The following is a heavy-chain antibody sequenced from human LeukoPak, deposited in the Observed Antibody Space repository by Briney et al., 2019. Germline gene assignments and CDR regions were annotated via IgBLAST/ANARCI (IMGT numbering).Heavy chain of an antibody. V-gene: IGHV3-33*01. CDR2: IWYDGSNN. CDR3: ARDLRTGS. J-gene: IGHJ4*02. Sequence: GGSLRLSCAASGFTFSSYGMHWVRQAPGKGLEWVAIIWYDGSNNYYADSVKGRFTISRDNSKNTLSLQMNSLRAEDTAVYYCARDLRTGSWGQGTLVTVSS. D-gene: IGHD4-17*01. CDR1: GFTFSSYG.